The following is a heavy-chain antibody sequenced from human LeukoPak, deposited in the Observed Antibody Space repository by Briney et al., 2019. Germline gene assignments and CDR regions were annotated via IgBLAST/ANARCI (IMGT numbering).Heavy chain of an antibody. CDR3: ARGSIAARLVFYFDY. V-gene: IGHV6-1*01. Sequence: SQTLSLTCAISGDSVSSNSAAWNWIRQSPSRGLEWLGRTYYGSKWYNDYAVSVKSRITINPDTSKNQFSLQLNSVTPEDTAVYYCARGSIAARLVFYFDYWGQGTLVTVSS. CDR2: TYYGSKWYN. D-gene: IGHD6-6*01. J-gene: IGHJ4*02. CDR1: GDSVSSNSAA.